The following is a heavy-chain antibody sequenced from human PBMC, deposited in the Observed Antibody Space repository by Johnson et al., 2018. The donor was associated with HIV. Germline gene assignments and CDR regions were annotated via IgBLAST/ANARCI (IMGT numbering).Heavy chain of an antibody. CDR3: ARGGYELFLNNAFDI. D-gene: IGHD1-1*01. J-gene: IGHJ3*02. V-gene: IGHV3-33*08. CDR2: IRYDGSKR. Sequence: QVQLVESGGGVVQPGRSLRLSCAASGFTFSSYAMHWVRQAPGKGLEWVAFIRYDGSKRYYADSVRGRFNISRDNSKNTLDLEMNSLRVEDTAVYYCARGGYELFLNNAFDIWGQGTLVTVSA. CDR1: GFTFSSYA.